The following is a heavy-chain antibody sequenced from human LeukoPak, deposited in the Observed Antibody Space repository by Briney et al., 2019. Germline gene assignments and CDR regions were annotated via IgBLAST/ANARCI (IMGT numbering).Heavy chain of an antibody. Sequence: GGSLRPSCAASGFTFSSYGMSWVRQAPGKGLEWVSAISGSGGSTYYADSVKGRFTISRDNSKNTLYLQMNSLRAEDTAVYYCAKEGSSGWTPYYYYYMDVWGKGTTVTISS. CDR1: GFTFSSYG. J-gene: IGHJ6*03. D-gene: IGHD6-19*01. CDR3: AKEGSSGWTPYYYYYMDV. V-gene: IGHV3-23*01. CDR2: ISGSGGST.